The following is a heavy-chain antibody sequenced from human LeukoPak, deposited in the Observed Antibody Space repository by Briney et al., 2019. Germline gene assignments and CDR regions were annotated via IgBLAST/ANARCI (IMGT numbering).Heavy chain of an antibody. CDR3: ARSLLNGFDP. D-gene: IGHD2-8*01. V-gene: IGHV4-59*11. J-gene: IGHJ5*02. CDR1: GDSISSHY. CDR2: IRYSGST. Sequence: SETLSLTCTVSGDSISSHYWNWIRQPPGKGLEWIGYIRYSGSTNYSPSLKSRASISIDTSKNQISLRLTSVTAADTAVYFCARSLLNGFDPWGQGTLVTVSS.